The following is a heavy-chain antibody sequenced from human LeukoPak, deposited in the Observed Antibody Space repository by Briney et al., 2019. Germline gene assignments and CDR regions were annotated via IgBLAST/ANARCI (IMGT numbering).Heavy chain of an antibody. D-gene: IGHD2-21*02. CDR1: GYTLTESS. CDR3: ATGGIRCGGDCYAPY. CDR2: FDPEDGET. V-gene: IGHV1-24*01. J-gene: IGHJ4*02. Sequence: ASVKVSCKVSGYTLTESSMHWVRQAPGKGLEWMGGFDPEDGETIYAQKFQGRVTMTEDTSTDTAYMELSSLRSEDTAVYYCATGGIRCGGDCYAPYWGQGTLVTVSS.